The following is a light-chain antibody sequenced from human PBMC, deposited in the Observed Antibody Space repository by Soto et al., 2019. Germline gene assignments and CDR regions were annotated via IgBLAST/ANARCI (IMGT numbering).Light chain of an antibody. J-gene: IGKJ2*01. CDR2: GAS. CDR1: QSVSSN. Sequence: EIVMTQSPATLSVSPGERATLSCRASQSVSSNLAWYQQQPGQAPRLLVYGASTRATGIPARFSGSRSGTEFTVTISSLESEDFAVYYCQQYNNWPYTFGQGTKLEIK. CDR3: QQYNNWPYT. V-gene: IGKV3-15*01.